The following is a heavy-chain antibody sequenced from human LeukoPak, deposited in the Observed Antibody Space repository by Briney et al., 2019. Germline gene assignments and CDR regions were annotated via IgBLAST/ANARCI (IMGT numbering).Heavy chain of an antibody. J-gene: IGHJ4*02. Sequence: GGSLRLSCAASGFTFSSYGMNWVRQAPGKGLEWVSSISSSSSYIYSADSVKGRFTISRDNAKNSLYLQMNSLKAEDTAVYYCARKNGLDYWGQGTLVTVSS. V-gene: IGHV3-21*01. CDR3: ARKNGLDY. CDR2: ISSSSSYI. CDR1: GFTFSSYG.